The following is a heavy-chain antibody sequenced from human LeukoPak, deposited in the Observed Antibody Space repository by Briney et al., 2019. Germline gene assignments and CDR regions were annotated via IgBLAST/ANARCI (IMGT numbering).Heavy chain of an antibody. J-gene: IGHJ4*02. D-gene: IGHD1-26*01. CDR3: ATISGSFEYLDY. Sequence: GGSLRLSCAASGFTFSSYGMHWVRQAPGKGLEWVAFIRYDGGNKYYADSVKGRFTISRDNSKNTLYLQMNSLRVDDTAAYYCATISGSFEYLDYWGQGTLVTVSS. V-gene: IGHV3-30*02. CDR1: GFTFSSYG. CDR2: IRYDGGNK.